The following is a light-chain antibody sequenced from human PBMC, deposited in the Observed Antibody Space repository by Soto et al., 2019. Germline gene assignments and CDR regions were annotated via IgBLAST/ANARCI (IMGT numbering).Light chain of an antibody. CDR3: QQANSFPLT. CDR1: QDISTW. V-gene: IGKV1-12*01. CDR2: AAS. J-gene: IGKJ4*01. Sequence: DIQMPQSPSSVSASVGDRVTITCRASQDISTWLAWYQQRPGKAPKLLIYAASRLQSGVPSRFSGSGSGTDFTLTVSSLQPEDFAFYYCQQANSFPLTFGGGTTVEIK.